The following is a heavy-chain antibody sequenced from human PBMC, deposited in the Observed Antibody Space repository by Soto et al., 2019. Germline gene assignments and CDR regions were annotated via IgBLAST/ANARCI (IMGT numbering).Heavy chain of an antibody. D-gene: IGHD1-26*01. CDR2: ISGSSSDT. CDR1: GFTFTDYY. Sequence: PGGSLRLSCAASGFTFTDYYMGWIRQAPGKGLECVSYISGSSSDTNYADSVKGRFTISRDNAKNSLYLHMNSLRAEDTAVYYCERACGSYSFDYWGQGNLVTGSS. J-gene: IGHJ4*02. V-gene: IGHV3-11*05. CDR3: ERACGSYSFDY.